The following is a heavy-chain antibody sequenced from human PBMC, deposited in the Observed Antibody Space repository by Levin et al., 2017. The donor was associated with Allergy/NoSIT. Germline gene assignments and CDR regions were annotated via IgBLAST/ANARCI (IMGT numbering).Heavy chain of an antibody. D-gene: IGHD3-16*01. Sequence: SETLSLTCAVTGASISSGGHYWTWIRQHPGKGLEWIGHIYHTGTTSLNPSLESRVAVSVDTSENQIPLKLSSVTAADTAVYYCARVGDRYDAFDIWGQGTAVSVSS. CDR3: ARVGDRYDAFDI. CDR1: GASISSGGHY. J-gene: IGHJ3*02. CDR2: IYHTGTT. V-gene: IGHV4-31*11.